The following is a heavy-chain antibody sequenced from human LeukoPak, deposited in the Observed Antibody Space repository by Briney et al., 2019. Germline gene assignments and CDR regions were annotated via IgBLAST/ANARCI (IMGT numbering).Heavy chain of an antibody. CDR3: ARHPGALYGMDV. J-gene: IGHJ6*02. V-gene: IGHV4-39*01. Sequence: SQTLSLTCTVSGGSISSGDYYWSWIRQPPGKGLEWIGSIYYSGSTYYNPSLKSRVTISVDTSKNQFPLKLSSVTAADTAVYYCARHPGALYGMDVWGQGTTVTVSS. CDR2: IYYSGST. D-gene: IGHD1-26*01. CDR1: GGSISSGDYY.